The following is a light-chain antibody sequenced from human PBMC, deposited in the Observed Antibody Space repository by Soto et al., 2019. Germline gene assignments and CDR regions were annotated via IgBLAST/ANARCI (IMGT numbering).Light chain of an antibody. CDR3: QQHNKWPPIT. CDR1: QSVSYH. CDR2: DAS. Sequence: EIVLTQSPGTLSLSPGERATLSCRASQSVSYHLAWYQQKPGQAPRLLIYDASSRATGIPARFSGSGSGTDFTLTVSSLEPEDFAVYYCQQHNKWPPITFGQGTRLEIK. V-gene: IGKV3-11*01. J-gene: IGKJ5*01.